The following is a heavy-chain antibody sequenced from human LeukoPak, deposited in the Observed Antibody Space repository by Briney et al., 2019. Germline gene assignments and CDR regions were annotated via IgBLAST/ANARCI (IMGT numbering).Heavy chain of an antibody. J-gene: IGHJ6*02. CDR2: IYYSGST. Sequence: SETLSLTCTVSGGSISSYYWSWIRQPPGKGLEWIGYIYYSGSTNYNPSLKSRVTISVDTSKNQFSLKLSSVTAADTAVYYCARAESIAARPDSDYYYYYGMDVWGQGTTVTASS. CDR1: GGSISSYY. CDR3: ARAESIAARPDSDYYYYYGMDV. D-gene: IGHD6-6*01. V-gene: IGHV4-59*01.